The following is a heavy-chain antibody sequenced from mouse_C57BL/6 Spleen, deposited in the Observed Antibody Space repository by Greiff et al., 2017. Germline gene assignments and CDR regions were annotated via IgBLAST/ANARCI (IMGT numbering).Heavy chain of an antibody. J-gene: IGHJ4*01. V-gene: IGHV5-17*01. D-gene: IGHD2-3*01. CDR1: GFTFSDYG. CDR2: ISSGSSTI. CDR3: ARDDGRGAMDY. Sequence: EVQRVESGGGLVKPGGSLKLSCAASGFTFSDYGMHWVRQAPEKGLEWVAYISSGSSTIYYADTVKGRFTIARDNAKNTLFLQMTSLRSEDTAMYYCARDDGRGAMDYWGQGTSVTVSS.